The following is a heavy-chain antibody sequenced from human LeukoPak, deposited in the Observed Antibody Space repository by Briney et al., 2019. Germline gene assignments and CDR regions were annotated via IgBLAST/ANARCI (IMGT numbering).Heavy chain of an antibody. CDR2: INHSGST. J-gene: IGHJ4*02. Sequence: SETLSLTCAVYGGSFSGYYWSWIRQPPGKGLEWIGEINHSGSTNYNPSLKSRVTISVDTSKNQFSLKLSSVTAADTAVYYCARRHRFLEWLFNYWGQGTLVTVSS. D-gene: IGHD3-3*01. V-gene: IGHV4-34*01. CDR3: ARRHRFLEWLFNY. CDR1: GGSFSGYY.